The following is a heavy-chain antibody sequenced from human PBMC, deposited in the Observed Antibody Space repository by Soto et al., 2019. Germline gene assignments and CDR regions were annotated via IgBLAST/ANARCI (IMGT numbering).Heavy chain of an antibody. V-gene: IGHV6-1*01. CDR3: ARVVAAGRVAFDI. Sequence: SETLSLTCTVSGVSSNSAAWNWIRQSPSRGLEWLGRTYYRSKWYNDYAVSVKSRITINPDTSKNQFSLQLNSVTPEDTAVYYCARVVAAGRVAFDIWGQGTMVTVSS. D-gene: IGHD6-13*01. CDR2: TYYRSKWYN. J-gene: IGHJ3*02. CDR1: GVSSNSAA.